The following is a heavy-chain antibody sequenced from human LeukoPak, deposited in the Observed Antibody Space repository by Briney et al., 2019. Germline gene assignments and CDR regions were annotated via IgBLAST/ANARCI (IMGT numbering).Heavy chain of an antibody. D-gene: IGHD3-22*01. Sequence: ASVKVSCKASGGTFSSYAISWVRQAPGQGLEWMGGIIPIFGTANYAQKFQGRVTITADESTSTAYMELSSLRSEDTAVYYCARALRITYYYDSSGYYPYFDYWGQGTLVTVSS. CDR3: ARALRITYYYDSSGYYPYFDY. CDR1: GGTFSSYA. V-gene: IGHV1-69*13. J-gene: IGHJ4*02. CDR2: IIPIFGTA.